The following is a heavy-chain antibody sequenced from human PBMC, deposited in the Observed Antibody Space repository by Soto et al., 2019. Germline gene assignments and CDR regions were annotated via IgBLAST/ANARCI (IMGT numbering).Heavy chain of an antibody. J-gene: IGHJ4*02. V-gene: IGHV1-2*02. CDR2: INPNSGGT. CDR1: GYTFTGSY. D-gene: IGHD5-18*01. CDR3: ARDRIVDTAMVIDY. Sequence: QVQLVKSGAGVQKLGASVKVSCSAPGYTFTGSYLHWVRQAPGQGLEWMGWINPNSGGTNYAQKFQGRVTMTRDTSISTAYMELSRLRSDDTAVYYCARDRIVDTAMVIDYWGQGTLVTVSS.